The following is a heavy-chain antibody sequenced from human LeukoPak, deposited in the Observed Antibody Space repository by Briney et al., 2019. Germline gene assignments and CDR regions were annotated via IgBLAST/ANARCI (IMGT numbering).Heavy chain of an antibody. D-gene: IGHD1-26*01. CDR2: ISSSGGST. J-gene: IGHJ4*02. CDR3: AKAGVGATVFDY. V-gene: IGHV3-23*01. Sequence: DPGGSLRLSCAASGFTFSSYAMSWVRQAPGKGLEWVSAISSSGGSTNYADSVKGRFTISRDNLKNTLYLQMNSLRAEDTAVYYCAKAGVGATVFDYWGQGTLVTVSS. CDR1: GFTFSSYA.